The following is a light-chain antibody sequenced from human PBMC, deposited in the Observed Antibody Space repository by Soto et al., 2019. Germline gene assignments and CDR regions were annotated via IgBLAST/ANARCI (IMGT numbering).Light chain of an antibody. Sequence: QSVLAQPPSVSGAPGQRVTISCTGSSSNIGTGYDAHWYQQVPGTAPKLLIYRNSNRPSGVPDRFSGSKSGTSASLAITGLQAEDEADYYCQSYDSSLSGYVFGTGTKVTV. CDR3: QSYDSSLSGYV. V-gene: IGLV1-40*01. CDR1: SSNIGTGYD. CDR2: RNS. J-gene: IGLJ1*01.